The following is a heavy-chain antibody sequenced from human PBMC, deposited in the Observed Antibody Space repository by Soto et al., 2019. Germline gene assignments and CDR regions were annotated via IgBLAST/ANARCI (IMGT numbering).Heavy chain of an antibody. CDR2: IHYSGST. J-gene: IGHJ5*02. D-gene: IGHD1-1*01. CDR3: ARPGGYTNWYNWFDP. V-gene: IGHV4-39*01. CDR1: GGSISSSSYY. Sequence: QLQLQESGPGLVKPSETLSLTCTVSGGSISSSSYYWGWIRQPPGKGLEWIGSIHYSGSTYYNPSLKRRVTISVDTSKNQFSLKLNSVTAADTAVYYCARPGGYTNWYNWFDPWGQGTLVTVSS.